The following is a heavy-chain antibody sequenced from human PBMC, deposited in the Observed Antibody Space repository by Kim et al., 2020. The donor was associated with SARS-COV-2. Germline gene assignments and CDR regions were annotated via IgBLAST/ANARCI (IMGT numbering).Heavy chain of an antibody. V-gene: IGHV5-10-1*01. Sequence: GESLKISCKGSGYSFTSYWISWVRQMPGKGLEWMGRIDPSDSYTNYSPSFQGHVTISADKSISTAYLQWSSLKASDNAMYYCARHDFGITIFGVPPPADYWGQGTLVTVSS. D-gene: IGHD3-3*01. CDR1: GYSFTSYW. CDR2: IDPSDSYT. J-gene: IGHJ4*02. CDR3: ARHDFGITIFGVPPPADY.